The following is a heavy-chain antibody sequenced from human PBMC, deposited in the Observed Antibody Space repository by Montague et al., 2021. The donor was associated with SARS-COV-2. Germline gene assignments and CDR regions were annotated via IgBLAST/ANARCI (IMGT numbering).Heavy chain of an antibody. CDR3: ARVGGGRTFYY. CDR1: GDSVSSTTYY. J-gene: IGHJ4*02. V-gene: IGHV4-39*07. D-gene: IGHD3-16*01. Sequence: SETLSLTCTVSGDSVSSTTYYWAWIRQPPGKGLEYIGTIYYSGSSYYNPSLKSRVAMSVDTSKNQFSLKLDSVTAADTAVYYCARVGGGRTFYYGGQGILVTVSS. CDR2: IYYSGSS.